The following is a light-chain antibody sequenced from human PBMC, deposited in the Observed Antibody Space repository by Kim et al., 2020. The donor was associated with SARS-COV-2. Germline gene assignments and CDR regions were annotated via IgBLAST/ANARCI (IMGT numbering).Light chain of an antibody. CDR2: RDR. J-gene: IGLJ3*02. V-gene: IGLV3-9*01. Sequence: SYELTQPLSESVALGQTARITCGGSNIGAKSVHWYQQKPGQAPVLVIYRDRNRPSGIPERFSGSNSGNTATLTISRAQAGDEADYYCHVWDSNTAVFGGG. CDR1: NIGAKS. CDR3: HVWDSNTAV.